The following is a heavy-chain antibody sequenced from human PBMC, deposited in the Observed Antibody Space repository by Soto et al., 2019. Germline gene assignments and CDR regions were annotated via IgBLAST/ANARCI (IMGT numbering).Heavy chain of an antibody. CDR3: AKDLYISGTSDLYYYYYGMDV. V-gene: IGHV3-30*18. D-gene: IGHD1-20*01. CDR2: VSYDGSNE. J-gene: IGHJ6*02. CDR1: GFTFRTYG. Sequence: PGGSLRLSCAASGFTFRTYGMHWVRQAPGKGLEWVAVVSYDGSNEYYADSVKGRFTISRDNSRNTLYLQMNSLRAEDTAVYYCAKDLYISGTSDLYYYYYGMDVWGQGTTVTVSS.